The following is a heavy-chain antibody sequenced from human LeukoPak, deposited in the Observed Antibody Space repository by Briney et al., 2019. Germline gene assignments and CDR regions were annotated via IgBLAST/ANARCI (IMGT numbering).Heavy chain of an antibody. Sequence: GGSLRLSCTASGFTFGDYAMSWFRQAPGKGLEWVGFIRSKAYGGTTEYAASVKGRFTISRDDSKSIAYLQMNSLQTEDTAVYYCTSRGGYIYGYSYYFDYWGQGTLVTVSS. CDR2: IRSKAYGGTT. J-gene: IGHJ4*02. CDR1: GFTFGDYA. V-gene: IGHV3-49*03. D-gene: IGHD5-18*01. CDR3: TSRGGYIYGYSYYFDY.